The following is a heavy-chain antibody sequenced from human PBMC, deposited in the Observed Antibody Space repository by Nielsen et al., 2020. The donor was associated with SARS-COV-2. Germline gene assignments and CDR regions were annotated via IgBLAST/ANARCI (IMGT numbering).Heavy chain of an antibody. CDR2: INPNSGGT. D-gene: IGHD2-15*01. CDR1: GYTFTGYY. CDR3: AREGPYCSGGSCYSPYYYYGMDV. Sequence: ASVKVSCKASGYTFTGYYMHWVRQAPGQGLEWMGWINPNSGGTNYAQKFQGRVTMTRDTSISTAYMELSRLRSDDTAVYYCAREGPYCSGGSCYSPYYYYGMDVWGQGTTVTVSS. J-gene: IGHJ6*02. V-gene: IGHV1-2*02.